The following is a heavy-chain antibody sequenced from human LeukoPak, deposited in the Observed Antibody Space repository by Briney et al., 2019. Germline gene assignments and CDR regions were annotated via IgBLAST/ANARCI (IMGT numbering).Heavy chain of an antibody. J-gene: IGHJ3*02. V-gene: IGHV3-48*01. CDR2: ISSSSSTI. CDR1: GFTFSSYS. Sequence: GGSLRLSCAASGFTFSSYSMNWVRLAPGKGLEWVSYISSSSSTIYYADSVKGRFTISRDNAKNSLYLQMNSLRAEDTAVYYCARIDEWLSLLMDAFDIWGQGTMVTVSS. D-gene: IGHD3-3*01. CDR3: ARIDEWLSLLMDAFDI.